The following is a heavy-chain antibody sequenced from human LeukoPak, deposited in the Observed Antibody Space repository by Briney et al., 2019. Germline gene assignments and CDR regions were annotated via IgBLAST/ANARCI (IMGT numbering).Heavy chain of an antibody. V-gene: IGHV3-53*01. CDR2: IYGGGST. J-gene: IGHJ5*02. CDR1: GLSVSSNF. Sequence: GGSLRLSCAATGLSVSSNFMSWVRQAPGKGLEWVSVIYGGGSTYYADSVKGRFTISRDNAMNTVYLQMNSLRAEDTAVYYCARVLSGSWDWFDPWGQGTLVTVSS. CDR3: ARVLSGSWDWFDP. D-gene: IGHD3-22*01.